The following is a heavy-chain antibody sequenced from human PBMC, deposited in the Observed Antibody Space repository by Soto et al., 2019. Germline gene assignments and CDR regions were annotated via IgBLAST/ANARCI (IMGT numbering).Heavy chain of an antibody. D-gene: IGHD5-18*01. V-gene: IGHV3-30-3*01. CDR1: GFTFSSYA. CDR3: ARSLWLPTNFDY. CDR2: ISYDGSNK. J-gene: IGHJ4*02. Sequence: LRLSCAASGFTFSSYAMHWVRQAPGKGPEGVAVISYDGSNKYYADSVKGRFTISRDNSKNTLYLQMNSLRAEDTAVYYCARSLWLPTNFDYWGQGTLVTVSS.